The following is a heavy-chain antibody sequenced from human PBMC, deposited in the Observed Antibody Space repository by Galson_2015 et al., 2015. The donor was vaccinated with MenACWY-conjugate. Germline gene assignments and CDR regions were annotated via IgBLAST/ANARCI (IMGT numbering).Heavy chain of an antibody. J-gene: IGHJ4*02. D-gene: IGHD6-19*01. V-gene: IGHV3-23*01. Sequence: SLRLSCAASGFTFYTYTMSWVRQSPGKGLEWVAGIYGRTGSTYYADSVKGRLTISRDNPKNTLYLQMNSLRVEDTAICYCARYRLDTSATTDFWGQGTLVTVSS. CDR2: IYGRTGST. CDR1: GFTFYTYT. CDR3: ARYRLDTSATTDF.